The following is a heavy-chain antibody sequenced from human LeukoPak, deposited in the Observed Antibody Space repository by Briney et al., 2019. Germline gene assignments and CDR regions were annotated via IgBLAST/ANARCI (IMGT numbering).Heavy chain of an antibody. CDR2: IYYSGST. Sequence: PSETLSLTCTVSGGSISSYYWSWIRQPPGKGLEWIGYIYYSGSTNYNPSLKSRVTISVDTSKNQLSLKLSSVTAADTAVYYCARLGGSHYYYYGMDVWGQGTTVTVSS. D-gene: IGHD1-26*01. V-gene: IGHV4-59*08. J-gene: IGHJ6*02. CDR3: ARLGGSHYYYYGMDV. CDR1: GGSISSYY.